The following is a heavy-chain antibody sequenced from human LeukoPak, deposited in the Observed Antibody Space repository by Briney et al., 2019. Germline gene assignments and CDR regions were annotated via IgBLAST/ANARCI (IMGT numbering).Heavy chain of an antibody. CDR3: ARHDVVSRAFDI. J-gene: IGHJ3*02. V-gene: IGHV4-4*02. Sequence: SGTLSLTCAVSGDSISSSNWWSWVRQSPGRGLEWIGEIYHSGITNYNPSLKSRVTISVDKSKNQFSLKVSSVTAADTAVYYCARHDVVSRAFDIWGPGTMVTVSS. D-gene: IGHD2-15*01. CDR1: GDSISSSNW. CDR2: IYHSGIT.